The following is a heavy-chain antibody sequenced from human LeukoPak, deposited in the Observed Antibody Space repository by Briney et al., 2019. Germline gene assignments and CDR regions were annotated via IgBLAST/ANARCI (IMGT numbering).Heavy chain of an antibody. CDR1: GFTFSSYS. Sequence: PGGSQRLSCAASGFTFSSYSMNWVRQAPGKGLEWVSYISSSSSTIYYADSVKGRFTISRDNAKNSLYLQMNSLRAEDTAVYYCARGNRWLVFYYYGMDVWGQGTTVTVSS. CDR2: ISSSSSTI. J-gene: IGHJ6*02. CDR3: ARGNRWLVFYYYGMDV. D-gene: IGHD6-19*01. V-gene: IGHV3-48*01.